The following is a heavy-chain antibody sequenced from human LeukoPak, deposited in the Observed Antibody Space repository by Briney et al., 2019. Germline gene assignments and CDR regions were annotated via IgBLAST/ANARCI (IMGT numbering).Heavy chain of an antibody. CDR3: ARARGDDFWSGYWRYYYYMDV. V-gene: IGHV4-59*01. J-gene: IGHJ6*03. CDR2: IYYSGST. D-gene: IGHD3-3*01. CDR1: GGSISSYY. Sequence: PSETLSLTCTVSGGSISSYYWSWIRQPPGKGLEWIGNIYYSGSTNYNPSLKSRVTISVDTSKNQFSLKLSSVTAADTAVYYCARARGDDFWSGYWRYYYYMDVWGKGTTVTVSS.